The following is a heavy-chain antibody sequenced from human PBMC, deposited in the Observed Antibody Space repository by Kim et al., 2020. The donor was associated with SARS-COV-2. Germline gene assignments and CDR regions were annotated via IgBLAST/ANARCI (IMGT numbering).Heavy chain of an antibody. V-gene: IGHV4-34*01. Sequence: SRVTISVDTSKNQFSLKLSSVTAADTAVYYCASSAGGGYGYYYYYYGMDVWGQGTTVTVSS. CDR3: ASSAGGGYGYYYYYYGMDV. D-gene: IGHD5-12*01. J-gene: IGHJ6*02.